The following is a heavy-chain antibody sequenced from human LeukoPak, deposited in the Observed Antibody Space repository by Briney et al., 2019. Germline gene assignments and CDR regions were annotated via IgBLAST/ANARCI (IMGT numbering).Heavy chain of an antibody. Sequence: PGGSLRLSCAASGFTFDDYAMHWVRQAPGKGLEWVSGISWNSGSIGYADSVKGRFTISRDNAKNSLYLQMNSLRAEDTALYYCAKARRRIAVAAWFDPWGQGTLVTVSS. CDR1: GFTFDDYA. CDR2: ISWNSGSI. CDR3: AKARRRIAVAAWFDP. D-gene: IGHD6-19*01. J-gene: IGHJ5*02. V-gene: IGHV3-9*01.